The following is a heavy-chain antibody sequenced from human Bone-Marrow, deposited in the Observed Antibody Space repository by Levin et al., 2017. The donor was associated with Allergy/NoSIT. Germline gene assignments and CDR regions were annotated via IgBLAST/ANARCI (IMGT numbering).Heavy chain of an antibody. J-gene: IGHJ4*02. Sequence: GGSLRLSCAASGFIFSDYYMSWVRQAPGKGLEWVSYISSSGSILYYADSVKGRFTISRDNAKNSLYLQMNSLRGEDTAVYYCARDSTGPGFDYWGQGSLVTVSS. D-gene: IGHD3-9*01. V-gene: IGHV3-11*01. CDR1: GFIFSDYY. CDR3: ARDSTGPGFDY. CDR2: ISSSGSIL.